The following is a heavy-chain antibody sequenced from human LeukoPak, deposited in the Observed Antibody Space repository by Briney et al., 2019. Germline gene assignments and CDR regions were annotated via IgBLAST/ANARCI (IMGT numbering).Heavy chain of an antibody. CDR1: GYTITSYG. V-gene: IGHV1-18*01. Sequence: ASVKVSCKASGYTITSYGISWVRQATGQGLEWMGWISAYNGNTNYAQKLQGRVTMTTDTSTSTAYMELRSLRSDDTAVYYCAREIKYGGRYNWFDPWGQGTLVTVSS. D-gene: IGHD4-23*01. CDR2: ISAYNGNT. CDR3: AREIKYGGRYNWFDP. J-gene: IGHJ5*02.